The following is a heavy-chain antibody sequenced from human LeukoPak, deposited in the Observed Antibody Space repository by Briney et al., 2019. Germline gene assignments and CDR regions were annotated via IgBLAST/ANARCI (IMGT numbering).Heavy chain of an antibody. V-gene: IGHV4-4*07. J-gene: IGHJ3*02. CDR1: GGSISSYY. D-gene: IGHD4-11*01. CDR2: IYTSGNT. Sequence: SETLSLTCTVSGGSISSYYWSWIRQPAGKGLEWIGRIYTSGNTYYNPSLKSRVTMSVKTSKDQFSLKLSSVTAADTAVYYCARDSNQRGFDIWGQGTMVTVSS. CDR3: ARDSNQRGFDI.